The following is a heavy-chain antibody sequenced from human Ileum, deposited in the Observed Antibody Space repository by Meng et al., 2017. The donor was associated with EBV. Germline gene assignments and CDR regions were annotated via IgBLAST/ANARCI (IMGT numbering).Heavy chain of an antibody. CDR3: ASKSEGYDH. CDR2: IYTGGST. CDR1: GFTVSSNY. Sequence: VELGGSGGGLFRPWGSLRLPCAASGFTVSSNYMSWVRQAPGKGLEWVSVIYTGGSTYYADSVKGRFTISRDNSKNTLYLQMNSLRGEDTAVYYCASKSEGYDHWGQGTLVTVSS. D-gene: IGHD5-12*01. J-gene: IGHJ4*02. V-gene: IGHV3-53*01.